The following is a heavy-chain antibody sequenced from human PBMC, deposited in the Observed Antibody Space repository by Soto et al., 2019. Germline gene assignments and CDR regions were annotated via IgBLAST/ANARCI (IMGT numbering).Heavy chain of an antibody. V-gene: IGHV4-4*02. D-gene: IGHD2-21*02. CDR2: VYHTGDT. Sequence: SETLSLTCGVSGGTVASSHWWSWVRQSPGRGLEWIGNVYHTGDTNFNPSLQSRVTFSVDKSNNQFSLRLTSVTAADAAVYFCAREIVTAGGNNYFDPWGPGTLVTVSS. J-gene: IGHJ5*02. CDR3: AREIVTAGGNNYFDP. CDR1: GGTVASSHW.